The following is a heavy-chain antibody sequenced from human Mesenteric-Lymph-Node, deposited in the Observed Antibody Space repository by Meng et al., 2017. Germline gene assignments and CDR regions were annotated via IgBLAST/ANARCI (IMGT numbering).Heavy chain of an antibody. Sequence: GESLKISCAASGFTFSSYSMNWVRQAPGKGLEWVSSISSSSSYIYYADSGKGRFTISRDNAKNSLYLQMNSLRAEDTAVYYCARVGGYMHPDRSRDDYWGQGTLVTVSS. D-gene: IGHD2-15*01. J-gene: IGHJ4*02. CDR1: GFTFSSYS. V-gene: IGHV3-21*01. CDR3: ARVGGYMHPDRSRDDY. CDR2: ISSSSSYI.